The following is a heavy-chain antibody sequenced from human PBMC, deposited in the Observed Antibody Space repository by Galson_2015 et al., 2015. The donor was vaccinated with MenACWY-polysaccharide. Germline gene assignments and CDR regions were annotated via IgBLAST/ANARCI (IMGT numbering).Heavy chain of an antibody. D-gene: IGHD1-26*01. V-gene: IGHV3-23*01. CDR3: AKGGREVDNWLGP. J-gene: IGHJ5*02. CDR2: ITDSGSST. Sequence: SLRLSCAVSGFTFSSYVMSWVRQAPGRGLEWVSSITDSGSSTYYVDSVKGRFTISRDNSKNTLLLQMNSLRADDTAVYYCAKGGREVDNWLGPWGQGALVTVSS. CDR1: GFTFSSYV.